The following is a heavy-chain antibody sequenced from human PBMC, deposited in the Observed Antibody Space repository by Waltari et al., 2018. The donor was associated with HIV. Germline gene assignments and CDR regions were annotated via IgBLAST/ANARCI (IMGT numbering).Heavy chain of an antibody. CDR1: GFDFKKYW. D-gene: IGHD3-22*01. Sequence: EVQLVESGGGLVKPGESLRVSCAASGFDFKKYWMSWFRQVPEKGLWGGGRKKRKKRGGTVDYAAPVKGRFTISRDDSKNMMYLQMDSLESEDTAVYYCTTGSSGAEDYWGQGTLVTVSS. V-gene: IGHV3-15*01. J-gene: IGHJ4*02. CDR3: TTGSSGAEDY. CDR2: KKRKKRGGTV.